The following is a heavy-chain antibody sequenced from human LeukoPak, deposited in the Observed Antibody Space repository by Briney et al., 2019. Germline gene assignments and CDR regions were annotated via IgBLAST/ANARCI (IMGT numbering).Heavy chain of an antibody. Sequence: SETLSLTCTVSGGSISSGDYYWSWIRQPPGKGLEWIGYIYYSGSTYYNPSLKSRVTISVDTSKNQFSLKLSSVTAADTAVYYCARGGGAIVATIRFDYWGQGTLVTVSS. CDR1: GGSISSGDYY. CDR2: IYYSGST. V-gene: IGHV4-30-4*02. D-gene: IGHD5-12*01. CDR3: ARGGGAIVATIRFDY. J-gene: IGHJ4*02.